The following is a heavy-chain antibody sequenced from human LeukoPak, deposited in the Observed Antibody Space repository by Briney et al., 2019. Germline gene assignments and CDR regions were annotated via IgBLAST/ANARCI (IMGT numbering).Heavy chain of an antibody. Sequence: ASVKVSCKASGYTFTGYYMHWVRQAPGQGLEWMGWINPNSGGANYAQKFQGRVTMTRDTSISTAYMELSRLRSDDTAVYYCARDYADVNYGDYDVPWFDPWGQGTLVTVSS. CDR2: INPNSGGA. D-gene: IGHD4-17*01. V-gene: IGHV1-2*02. CDR3: ARDYADVNYGDYDVPWFDP. CDR1: GYTFTGYY. J-gene: IGHJ5*02.